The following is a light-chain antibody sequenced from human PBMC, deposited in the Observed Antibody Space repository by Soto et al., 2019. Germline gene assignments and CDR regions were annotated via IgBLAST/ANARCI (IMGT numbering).Light chain of an antibody. CDR2: DAS. CDR3: QQYDSLPLT. Sequence: DIQMTQSPSSLSASVRDRVTITYQASQDISNYLNWYQQRPGKAPKLLIYDASNLETGVPSRFSGSGSGTDFTFTISSLQPEDIATYYCQQYDSLPLTFGGGTKVDIK. V-gene: IGKV1-33*01. J-gene: IGKJ4*01. CDR1: QDISNY.